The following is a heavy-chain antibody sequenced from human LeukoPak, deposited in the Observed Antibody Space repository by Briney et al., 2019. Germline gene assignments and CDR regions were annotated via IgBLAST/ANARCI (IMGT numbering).Heavy chain of an antibody. CDR1: GFTFSSYW. J-gene: IGHJ4*02. Sequence: GGSLRLSCAASGFTFSSYWMHWVRQAPGKGLVWVSRINSDGSSTSYADSVKGRFTISRDNAKNTLYLQMNRLRAEDTAVYYCARDPYYYDSSGYYGVFDYWGQGTLVTVSS. D-gene: IGHD3-22*01. CDR3: ARDPYYYDSSGYYGVFDY. CDR2: INSDGSST. V-gene: IGHV3-74*01.